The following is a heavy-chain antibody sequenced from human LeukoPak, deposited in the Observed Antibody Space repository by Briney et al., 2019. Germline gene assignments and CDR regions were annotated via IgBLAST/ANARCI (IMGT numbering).Heavy chain of an antibody. V-gene: IGHV3-30*18. Sequence: GRSLRLSCAASGCTFSSYGMHWVRQAPGKGLEWVAVISYDGSNKYYADSVKGRFTISRDNSKNTLYLQMNSLRAEDTAVYYCAKDRRDGGYPYYFDYWGQGTLVTVSS. J-gene: IGHJ4*02. CDR1: GCTFSSYG. CDR3: AKDRRDGGYPYYFDY. CDR2: ISYDGSNK. D-gene: IGHD5-12*01.